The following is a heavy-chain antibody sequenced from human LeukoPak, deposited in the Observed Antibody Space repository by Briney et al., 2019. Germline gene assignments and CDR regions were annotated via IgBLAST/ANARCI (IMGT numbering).Heavy chain of an antibody. CDR3: ARAGIDSSGYFDY. CDR1: GFTFSSYW. Sequence: PGGSLRLSCAASGFTFSSYWVSWVRQAPGKGLEWVANIKQDGSEKYYVDSVKGRFTISRDNAKNSLYLQMNSLRAEDTAVYYCARAGIDSSGYFDYWGQGTLVTVSS. J-gene: IGHJ4*02. V-gene: IGHV3-7*01. D-gene: IGHD3-22*01. CDR2: IKQDGSEK.